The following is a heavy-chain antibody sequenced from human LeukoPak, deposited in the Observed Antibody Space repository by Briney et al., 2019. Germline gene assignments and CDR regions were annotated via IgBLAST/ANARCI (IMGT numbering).Heavy chain of an antibody. D-gene: IGHD3-10*01. Sequence: PGGSLRLSCAASGFTFSSYAMHWVRQAPGKGLEWVAVISYDGSNKYYADSVKGRFTISRDNSKNTLYLQMNSLRAEDTAVYYCAWEVRGAHPRQFDYWGQGTLATVSS. CDR3: AWEVRGAHPRQFDY. CDR2: ISYDGSNK. V-gene: IGHV3-30*04. CDR1: GFTFSSYA. J-gene: IGHJ4*02.